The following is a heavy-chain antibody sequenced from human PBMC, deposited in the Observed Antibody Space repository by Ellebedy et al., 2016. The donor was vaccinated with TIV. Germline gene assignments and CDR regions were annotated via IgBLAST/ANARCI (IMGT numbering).Heavy chain of an antibody. CDR2: IWSDGSNK. D-gene: IGHD5-18*01. Sequence: PGGSLRLSCAVSGFNLSAYGMNWVRQAPGKGLEWVAVIWSDGSNKYYADSVKGRFAISRDNSTNTLFLQMNSPRAEDTAVYYCVRQPGGYTYGPLGTLYYHPMDVWGQGTTVAVSS. V-gene: IGHV3-33*02. CDR1: GFNLSAYG. CDR3: VRQPGGYTYGPLGTLYYHPMDV. J-gene: IGHJ6*02.